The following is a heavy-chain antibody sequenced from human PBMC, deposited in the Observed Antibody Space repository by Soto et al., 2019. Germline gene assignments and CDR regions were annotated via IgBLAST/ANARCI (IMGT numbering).Heavy chain of an antibody. D-gene: IGHD3-10*01. CDR1: GFTFSSYA. V-gene: IGHV3-23*01. CDR3: ARGDRGGSGSPSSYYYSGLDV. CDR2: VIAGGDMT. J-gene: IGHJ6*02. Sequence: DVQLLESGGHLVQPGGSLRLSCAASGFTFSSYAMSWVRQAPGKGLEWVSSVIAGGDMTYYSDSVKGRFTISRDNSNNALFLQMTSLRIEDTALYYCARGDRGGSGSPSSYYYSGLDVWGQGATVTVS.